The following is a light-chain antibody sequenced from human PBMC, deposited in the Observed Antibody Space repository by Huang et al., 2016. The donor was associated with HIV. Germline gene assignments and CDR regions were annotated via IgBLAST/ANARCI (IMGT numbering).Light chain of an antibody. J-gene: IGKJ4*01. CDR1: QSVSSY. CDR3: QQRSNWPPL. V-gene: IGKV3-11*01. Sequence: EIVLTQSPATLSLSPGERAPLSCRASQSVSSYLAWYQQKPGQAPRLLIYDASNRATGIPARFSGSGSGTDFTLTISSLEPEDFAVYYCQQRSNWPPLFGGGTKVEIK. CDR2: DAS.